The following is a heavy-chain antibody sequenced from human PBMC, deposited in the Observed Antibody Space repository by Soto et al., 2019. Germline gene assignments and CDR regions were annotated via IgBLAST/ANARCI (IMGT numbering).Heavy chain of an antibody. Sequence: QVHLVQSGAEVKKPGTSVRISCKTSGYTFSNYDINWVRQAAGQGLEWMGRMNPKSGYTGSARNFQGRVTMTRDTSMTTAYMELSSLRSEDTAMYYCARVMGSVDFWGQGTLVTVSS. CDR3: ARVMGSVDF. V-gene: IGHV1-8*01. CDR1: GYTFSNYD. J-gene: IGHJ4*01. D-gene: IGHD1-26*01. CDR2: MNPKSGYT.